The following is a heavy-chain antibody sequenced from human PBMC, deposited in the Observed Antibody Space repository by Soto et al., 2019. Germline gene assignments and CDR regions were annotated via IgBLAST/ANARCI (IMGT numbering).Heavy chain of an antibody. CDR3: ARSPRGYYALWFDP. Sequence: GASVKVSCKASGGTFSSYAISWVRQAPGQGLEWMGGIIPIFGTANYAQKFQGRVTITADESTSTAYMELSSLRSEDTAVYYCARSPRGYYALWFDPWGQGTLVTVS. V-gene: IGHV1-69*13. CDR2: IIPIFGTA. D-gene: IGHD3-22*01. J-gene: IGHJ5*02. CDR1: GGTFSSYA.